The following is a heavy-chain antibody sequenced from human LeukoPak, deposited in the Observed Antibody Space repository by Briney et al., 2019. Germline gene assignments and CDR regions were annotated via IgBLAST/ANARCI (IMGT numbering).Heavy chain of an antibody. J-gene: IGHJ4*02. Sequence: ASETLSLTCAVSGGSISSSNWWSWVRQPPGKGLEWIGEIYHSGSTNYNPSLKSRVTVSVDKSKNQFSLKLSSVTAADTAVYYCARSIVVVSHLYFDYWGQGTLVTVSS. CDR2: IYHSGST. D-gene: IGHD3-22*01. V-gene: IGHV4-4*02. CDR1: GGSISSSNW. CDR3: ARSIVVVSHLYFDY.